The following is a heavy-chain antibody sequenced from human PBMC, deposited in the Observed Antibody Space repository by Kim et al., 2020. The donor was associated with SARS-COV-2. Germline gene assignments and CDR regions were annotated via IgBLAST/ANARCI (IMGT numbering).Heavy chain of an antibody. Sequence: GGSLRLSCAASGFTVSSNYMSWVRQAPGKGLEWVSVIYSGGSTYYADSVKGRFTITRDNSKNTLYLQMNSLRAEDTAVYYCAGQYLTYPNWFDPWGQGTLVTVSS. CDR2: IYSGGST. CDR1: GFTVSSNY. V-gene: IGHV3-53*01. CDR3: AGQYLTYPNWFDP. D-gene: IGHD3-10*01. J-gene: IGHJ5*02.